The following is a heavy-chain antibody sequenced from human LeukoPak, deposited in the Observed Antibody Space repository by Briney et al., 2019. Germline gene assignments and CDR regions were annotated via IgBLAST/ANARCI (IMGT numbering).Heavy chain of an antibody. J-gene: IGHJ3*02. Sequence: AGGSLRLSCAASGFTFSDYYMSWIRQAPGKGLEWVSYISSSGSTIYYADSVKGRFTISRDNAKNSLSLQMNSLRAEDTALYYCARDNTVVRARDAFDIWGQGTMVSVSS. V-gene: IGHV3-11*04. CDR3: ARDNTVVRARDAFDI. CDR1: GFTFSDYY. CDR2: ISSSGSTI. D-gene: IGHD4-23*01.